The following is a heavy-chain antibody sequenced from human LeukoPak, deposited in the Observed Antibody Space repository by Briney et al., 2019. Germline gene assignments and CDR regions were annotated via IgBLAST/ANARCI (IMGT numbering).Heavy chain of an antibody. V-gene: IGHV3-23*01. CDR2: ICGNNGNT. CDR1: GFTFGSYA. J-gene: IGHJ4*02. Sequence: PGGFLRLSCAASGFTFGSYAMSWVRQAPGKGLEWVSDICGNNGNTYYADSVKGRFTISRDNSKNTLYLQMNSLRAEDTAVYYCAKQTGGSCYSGFDSWGQGTLVTVST. D-gene: IGHD2-15*01. CDR3: AKQTGGSCYSGFDS.